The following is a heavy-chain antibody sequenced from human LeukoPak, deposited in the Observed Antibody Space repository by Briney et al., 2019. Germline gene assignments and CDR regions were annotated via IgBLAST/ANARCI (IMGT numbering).Heavy chain of an antibody. J-gene: IGHJ6*03. D-gene: IGHD2-8*01. Sequence: GGSLRLSCAASGFSFSRYWMSWVRQAPGKGLEWVANIKQDGGERYYVDSVKGRFTISRDNAKNSLYLQMNSLRGDDTAVYYCARCLLYLWNRNFFYYMDVWGKGTTVTVSS. V-gene: IGHV3-7*03. CDR2: IKQDGGER. CDR1: GFSFSRYW. CDR3: ARCLLYLWNRNFFYYMDV.